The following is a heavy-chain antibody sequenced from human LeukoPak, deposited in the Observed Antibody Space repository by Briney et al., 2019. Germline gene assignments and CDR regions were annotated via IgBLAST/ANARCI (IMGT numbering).Heavy chain of an antibody. CDR3: ARAGSNYADYYYYMDV. Sequence: ASVKVSCKASGYTFTGYYMHWVRQAPGRGLEWMGWINPNSGGTNYAQKFQGRVTMTRDTSISTAYMELSRLRSDDTAVYYCARAGSNYADYYYYMDVWGKGTTVTVSS. D-gene: IGHD4-11*01. CDR2: INPNSGGT. J-gene: IGHJ6*03. CDR1: GYTFTGYY. V-gene: IGHV1-2*02.